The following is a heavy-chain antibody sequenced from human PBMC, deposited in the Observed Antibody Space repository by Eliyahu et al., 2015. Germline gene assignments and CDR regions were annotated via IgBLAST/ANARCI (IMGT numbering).Heavy chain of an antibody. CDR2: IYWNDDK. CDR3: AHSIITIFGPERYNWFDP. CDR1: GFSLSTSRVG. Sequence: QITLKESGPTLVKPTQTLTLTCSFSGFSLSTSRVGVGWIRQPPGKALEWLALIYWNDDKRYSPSLKNRLTITKDTSKNQVVLTMTNMDPVDTATYYCAHSIITIFGPERYNWFDPWGQGTLVTVSS. D-gene: IGHD3-3*01. V-gene: IGHV2-5*01. J-gene: IGHJ5*02.